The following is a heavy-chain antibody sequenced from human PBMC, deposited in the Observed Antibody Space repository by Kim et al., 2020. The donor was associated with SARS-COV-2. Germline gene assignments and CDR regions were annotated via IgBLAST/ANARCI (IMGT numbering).Heavy chain of an antibody. D-gene: IGHD3-10*01. V-gene: IGHV3-7*01. CDR2: IKQDGSEK. Sequence: GGSLRLSCAASGFTFSSYWMSWVRQAPGKGLEWVVNIKQDGSEKYYVDSVKGRFTISRDNAKNSLYLQMNSLRAEDTAVYYCARWDGGSGSYACLGYYGMDVWGQGTTVTVSS. CDR3: ARWDGGSGSYACLGYYGMDV. CDR1: GFTFSSYW. J-gene: IGHJ6*02.